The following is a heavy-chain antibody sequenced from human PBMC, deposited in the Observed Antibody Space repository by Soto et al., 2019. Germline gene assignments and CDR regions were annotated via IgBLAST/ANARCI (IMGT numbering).Heavy chain of an antibody. D-gene: IGHD3-22*01. CDR3: ASGYYYDSSGYGDLYYYYGMDV. CDR2: IIPIFGTA. Sequence: ASVKVSCKASGGTFSSYAISWVRQAPGQGLEWMGGIIPIFGTANYAQKFQGGVTITADESTSTAYMELSSLRSEDTAVYYCASGYYYDSSGYGDLYYYYGMDVWGQGTTVTVSS. J-gene: IGHJ6*02. V-gene: IGHV1-69*13. CDR1: GGTFSSYA.